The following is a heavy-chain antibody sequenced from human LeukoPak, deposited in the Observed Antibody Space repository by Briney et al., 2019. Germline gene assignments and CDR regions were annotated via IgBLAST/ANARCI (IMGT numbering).Heavy chain of an antibody. Sequence: GGSLRLSCAASGFTFSDYYMSWIRQAPGKGLEWVSYISSIGSYTNYADSVKGRFTTSRDNAKNSLYLQMNSLRAEDTAVYYCARVGLIAAAGTPDYWGQGTLVTVSS. CDR3: ARVGLIAAAGTPDY. J-gene: IGHJ4*02. D-gene: IGHD6-13*01. CDR1: GFTFSDYY. CDR2: ISSIGSYT. V-gene: IGHV3-11*06.